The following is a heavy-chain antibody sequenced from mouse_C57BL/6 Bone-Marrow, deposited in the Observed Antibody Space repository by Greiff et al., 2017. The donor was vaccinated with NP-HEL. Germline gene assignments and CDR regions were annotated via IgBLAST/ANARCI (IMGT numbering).Heavy chain of an antibody. CDR2: IWSGGST. V-gene: IGHV2-4*01. CDR3: AKNGEDSNPGFAD. CDR1: GFSLTSYG. J-gene: IGHJ3*01. Sequence: QVQLKESGPGLVQPSQSLSITCTVSGFSLTSYGVHWVRQPPGKGLEWLGVIWSGGSTDYNAAFISRLSISKDNSKSHVFFKMNSLQADDTAIYSCAKNGEDSNPGFADWGKGILVTVSA. D-gene: IGHD2-5*01.